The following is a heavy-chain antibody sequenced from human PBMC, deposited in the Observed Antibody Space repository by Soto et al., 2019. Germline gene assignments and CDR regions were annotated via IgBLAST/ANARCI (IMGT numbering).Heavy chain of an antibody. Sequence: SLRLSRAASGFTFDDYAMLWIRQVPVKGLEWVSGINWHSGSIGYGDSVKGRVAISRDNAKNSLHLQMNSLSAEDTACYYCVKDESINWYSGHFRHWGQGTLVTVSS. CDR3: VKDESINWYSGHFRH. D-gene: IGHD6-13*01. CDR2: INWHSGSI. V-gene: IGHV3-9*01. CDR1: GFTFDDYA. J-gene: IGHJ1*01.